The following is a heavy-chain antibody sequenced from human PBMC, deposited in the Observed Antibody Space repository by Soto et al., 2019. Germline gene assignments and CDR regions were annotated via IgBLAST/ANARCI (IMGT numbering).Heavy chain of an antibody. V-gene: IGHV3-9*01. Sequence: EVQLVESGGGLLQPGRSLRLSCAASGFTFDDYAMHWVRQPPGRGLEWVSGISWHSGNIDYADSVKGRFTISRDNAKNSLYLEMNSLRPEDTALYYCAKDRYGGDGYQFYYIDHWGQGTLVTVSP. CDR2: ISWHSGNI. CDR3: AKDRYGGDGYQFYYIDH. D-gene: IGHD3-16*01. J-gene: IGHJ4*02. CDR1: GFTFDDYA.